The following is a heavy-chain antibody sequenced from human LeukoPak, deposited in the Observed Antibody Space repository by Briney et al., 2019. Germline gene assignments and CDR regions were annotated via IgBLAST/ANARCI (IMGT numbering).Heavy chain of an antibody. V-gene: IGHV3-30*18. J-gene: IGHJ3*02. CDR3: AKDQNWGYSYGWAFDI. Sequence: GGSLRLSCAASGFTFSSYGMHWVRQPPGKGLEWVAVISYDGSNKYYADSVKGRFTISRDNSKNTLYLQMNSLRAEDTAVYYCAKDQNWGYSYGWAFDIWGQGTMVTVSS. CDR2: ISYDGSNK. D-gene: IGHD5-18*01. CDR1: GFTFSSYG.